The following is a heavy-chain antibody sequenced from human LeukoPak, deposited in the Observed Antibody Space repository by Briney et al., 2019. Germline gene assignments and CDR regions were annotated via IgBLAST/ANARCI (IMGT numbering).Heavy chain of an antibody. V-gene: IGHV1-69*06. Sequence: ASVKVSCKASGYTFSSYAISWVRQAPGQGLEWMGGIIPIFGTANYAQKFQGRVTITADKSTSTAYMELSSLRSEDTAVYYCARALKEAPSSWYSIAVAGSYYFDYWGQGTLVTVSS. CDR1: GYTFSSYA. J-gene: IGHJ4*02. CDR3: ARALKEAPSSWYSIAVAGSYYFDY. CDR2: IIPIFGTA. D-gene: IGHD6-19*01.